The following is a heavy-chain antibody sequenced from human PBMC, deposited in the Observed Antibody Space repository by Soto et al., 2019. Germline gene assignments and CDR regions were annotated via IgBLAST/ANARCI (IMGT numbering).Heavy chain of an antibody. CDR2: ISAYNGNT. V-gene: IGHV1-18*01. Sequence: QVQLVQSGAEVKKPGASVKVSCKASGYTFTSYGISWVRQAPGQGLEWMGWISAYNGNTNYAQKLQGRVTMTTDTSTSTAYMELMSLRSDDTAVYYCARDRREYCISTSCYGFDPWGQGTLVTVSS. CDR1: GYTFTSYG. CDR3: ARDRREYCISTSCYGFDP. D-gene: IGHD2-2*01. J-gene: IGHJ5*02.